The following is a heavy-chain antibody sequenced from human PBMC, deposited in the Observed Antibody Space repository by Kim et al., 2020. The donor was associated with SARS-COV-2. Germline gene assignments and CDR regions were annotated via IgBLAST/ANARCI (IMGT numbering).Heavy chain of an antibody. CDR2: IYHSGST. Sequence: SETLSLTCAVSGGSISSSNWWSWVRQTPGKGLEWIGEIYHSGSTNYNPSLKSRVTISVDKSKNQFSLKLSSVTAADTAVYYCAREDSSGWYGYYYYGMDVWGQGTTVTVSS. CDR1: GGSISSSNW. V-gene: IGHV4-4*02. J-gene: IGHJ6*02. CDR3: AREDSSGWYGYYYYGMDV. D-gene: IGHD6-19*01.